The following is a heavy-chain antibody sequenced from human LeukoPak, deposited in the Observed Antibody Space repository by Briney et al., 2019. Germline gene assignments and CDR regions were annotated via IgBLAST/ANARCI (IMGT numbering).Heavy chain of an antibody. V-gene: IGHV3-48*03. CDR3: ARGTGLDY. CDR1: GFPFSSYE. J-gene: IGHJ4*02. D-gene: IGHD1-14*01. Sequence: GGSLRLSCAASGFPFSSYEMNWVRQAPGKGLEWVSYISSSGNSIYYADSVKGRFTVSRDNANKSLYLHMNSLRAEDTAVYYCARGTGLDYWGQGTLVTVSS. CDR2: ISSSGNSI.